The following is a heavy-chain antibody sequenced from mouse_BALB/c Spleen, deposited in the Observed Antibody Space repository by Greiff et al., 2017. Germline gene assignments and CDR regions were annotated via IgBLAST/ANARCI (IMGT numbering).Heavy chain of an antibody. CDR1: GFTFSSYA. Sequence: EVKLMESGGGLVKPGGSLKLSCAASGFTFSSYAMSWVRQTPEKRLEWVASISSGGSTYYPDSVKGRFTISRDNARNILYLQMSSLRSEDTAMYYCAGEGELSWFAYWGQGTLVTVSA. D-gene: IGHD4-1*01. CDR2: ISSGGST. V-gene: IGHV5-6-5*01. J-gene: IGHJ3*01. CDR3: AGEGELSWFAY.